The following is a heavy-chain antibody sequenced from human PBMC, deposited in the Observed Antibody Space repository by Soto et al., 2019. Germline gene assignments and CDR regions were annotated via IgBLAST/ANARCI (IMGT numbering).Heavy chain of an antibody. CDR1: GGSFSGYY. J-gene: IGHJ5*02. CDR3: ARDYYGSGRGWFDP. Sequence: SETLSLTCAVYGGSFSGYYWSWIRQSPGKGLEWIGQINDSGSANYHPSLKSRVTISVDTSKNQFSLKLSSVTAADTAVYYCARDYYGSGRGWFDPWGQGTLVTVSS. CDR2: INDSGSA. V-gene: IGHV4-34*09. D-gene: IGHD3-10*01.